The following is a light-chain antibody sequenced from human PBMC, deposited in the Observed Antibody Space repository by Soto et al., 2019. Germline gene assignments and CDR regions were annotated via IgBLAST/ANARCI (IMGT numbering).Light chain of an antibody. CDR3: SSYTTTNTYV. V-gene: IGLV2-14*01. CDR2: EVS. CDR1: SSDVGGYNY. Sequence: QSALTQPASVSGSPGQSITTSCTGTSSDVGGYNYVSWSQQHPGKAPKLMIYEVSNRPSGVSNRFSGSKSGNTASLTISGLQAEDEADYYCSSYTTTNTYVFGTGTKVTVL. J-gene: IGLJ1*01.